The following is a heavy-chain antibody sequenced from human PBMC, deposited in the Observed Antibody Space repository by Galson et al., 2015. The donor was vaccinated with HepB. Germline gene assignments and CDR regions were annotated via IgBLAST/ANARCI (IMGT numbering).Heavy chain of an antibody. CDR2: IKEDGSQK. CDR1: GFSLSGYW. J-gene: IGHJ4*02. CDR3: AREVI. Sequence: SLRLSCAASGFSLSGYWMSWVRQAPGKGLGWLASIKEDGSQKNYIDSVRGRFTISRDNAKNSLYLQMNSLRAEDTAVYYCAREVIWGQGTLVTVSS. V-gene: IGHV3-7*03.